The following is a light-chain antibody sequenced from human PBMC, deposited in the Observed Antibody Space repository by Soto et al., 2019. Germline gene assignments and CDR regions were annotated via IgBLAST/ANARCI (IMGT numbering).Light chain of an antibody. CDR3: SSYTGSSTPVV. CDR2: DVS. V-gene: IGLV2-14*01. Sequence: QSALTQPASVSGSPGQSITISCTGTSSDVGGYNYVSWYQQHPGKAPKLSIYDVSYRPSGVSNRFSGSKSGNAASLTISGLQSEDEADYYCSSYTGSSTPVVFGGGTKLTVL. CDR1: SSDVGGYNY. J-gene: IGLJ2*01.